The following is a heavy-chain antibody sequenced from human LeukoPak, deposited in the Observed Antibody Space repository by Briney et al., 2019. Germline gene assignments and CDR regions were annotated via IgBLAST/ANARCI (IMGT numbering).Heavy chain of an antibody. CDR2: IYHSGTT. J-gene: IGHJ4*02. D-gene: IGHD5-24*01. V-gene: IGHV4-38-2*01. Sequence: KPSETLSLTCAVSGYSISSGYYWGWIRQPPGKGLEWIGTIYHSGTTYYNPSLESRVTISADTSKNQFSLKLSSVTAADTAVYYCARGLHIIDYWGQGTLVTVSS. CDR1: GYSISSGYY. CDR3: ARGLHIIDY.